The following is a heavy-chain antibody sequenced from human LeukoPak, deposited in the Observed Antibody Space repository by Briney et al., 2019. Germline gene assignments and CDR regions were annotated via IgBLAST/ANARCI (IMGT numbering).Heavy chain of an antibody. J-gene: IGHJ4*02. CDR2: INAGNGNT. V-gene: IGHV1-3*01. CDR1: GYTFTSYA. CDR3: ARAWGSDYSSEREFDY. Sequence: GASVKVSCKASGYTFTSYAMHWVRQAPGQRLEWMGWINAGNGNTKYSQKFQGRVTITRGTSASTAYMELSSLRSEDTAVYYCARAWGSDYSSEREFDYWGQGTLVTVSS. D-gene: IGHD6-19*01.